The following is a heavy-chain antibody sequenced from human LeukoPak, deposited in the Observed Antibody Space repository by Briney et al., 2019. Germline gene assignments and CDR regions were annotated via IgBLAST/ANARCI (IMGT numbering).Heavy chain of an antibody. Sequence: GAAVNVSCKASGYTFTSYGISWVRQAPGQGLEWMGWISAYNGNTNYAQKLQGRVTITADESTSTAYMELSSLRSEDTAVYYCARGGGGLLLHFDYWGQGGVVAVSS. J-gene: IGHJ4*02. CDR1: GYTFTSYG. V-gene: IGHV1-18*01. D-gene: IGHD2-15*01. CDR3: ARGGGGLLLHFDY. CDR2: ISAYNGNT.